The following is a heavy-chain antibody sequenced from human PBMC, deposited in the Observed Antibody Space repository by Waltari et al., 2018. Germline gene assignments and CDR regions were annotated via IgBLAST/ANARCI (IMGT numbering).Heavy chain of an antibody. J-gene: IGHJ6*02. V-gene: IGHV3-33*06. Sequence: QVQLVESGGGVVQPGRSLRLSCAASGITFGTSAMHWVRQAPGRGREWVAIIWFDERKKYYSESVRGRFTIARDNAKNTLYLQMNSLRAEDTAIYYCAKDRTEPPDSDYGMGVWGQGTTVIVSS. CDR3: AKDRTEPPDSDYGMGV. CDR2: IWFDERKK. CDR1: GITFGTSA.